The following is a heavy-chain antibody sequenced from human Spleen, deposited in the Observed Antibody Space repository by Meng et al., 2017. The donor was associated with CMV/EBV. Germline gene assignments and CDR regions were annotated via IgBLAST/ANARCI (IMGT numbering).Heavy chain of an antibody. J-gene: IGHJ6*02. Sequence: ASVKGSCKASGYTFINSGISWVRQAPGQGLEWMGWISGYNGKTTFAQQLQGRVTMTIDTSTSTAYMELRSLRSDDTAVYYCARDLPAHSSDCRDEYHYAMDVWGQGTTVTVSS. V-gene: IGHV1-18*01. CDR2: ISGYNGKT. CDR1: GYTFINSG. D-gene: IGHD6-19*01. CDR3: ARDLPAHSSDCRDEYHYAMDV.